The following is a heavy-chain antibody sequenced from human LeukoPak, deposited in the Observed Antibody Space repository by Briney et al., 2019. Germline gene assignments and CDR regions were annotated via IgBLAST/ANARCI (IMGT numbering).Heavy chain of an antibody. D-gene: IGHD2-2*02. J-gene: IGHJ4*02. Sequence: GGSLRLSCAASGFTFSSYALHWVRQAPGKGLEWVAVISYDDGSNKYYADSVKGRFTISRDNSKNTLYLQMNSLGTEDTAVYYCARESGGNTPYYFDYWGQGTLVTVSS. V-gene: IGHV3-30*04. CDR3: ARESGGNTPYYFDY. CDR2: ISYDDGSNK. CDR1: GFTFSSYA.